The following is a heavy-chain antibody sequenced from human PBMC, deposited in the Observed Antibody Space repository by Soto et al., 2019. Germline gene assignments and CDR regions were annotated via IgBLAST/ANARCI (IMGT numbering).Heavy chain of an antibody. CDR1: GFTFSSYG. J-gene: IGHJ6*02. CDR3: ARDPIVLMVYATTYGMDV. CDR2: IWYDGSNK. Sequence: ESGGGVVQPGRSLRLSCAASGFTFSSYGMHWVRQAPGKGLEWVAVIWYDGSNKYYADSVKGRFTISRDNSKNTLYLQMNSLRAEDTAVYYCARDPIVLMVYATTYGMDVWGQGTTVTVSS. D-gene: IGHD2-8*01. V-gene: IGHV3-33*01.